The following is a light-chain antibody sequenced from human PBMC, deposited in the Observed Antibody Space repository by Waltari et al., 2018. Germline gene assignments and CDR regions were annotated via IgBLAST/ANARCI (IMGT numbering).Light chain of an antibody. CDR2: DAS. J-gene: IGKJ5*01. V-gene: IGKV3-11*01. Sequence: EIVLTQSPATLSLSPGERATLSCRASQSVSNYLAWYQQKPVQAPRLLIYDASNRATGIPARFSGSGSGTDFTLTISSLEFADSAVYYCQKHGNWPFTFGQGTRLEIK. CDR1: QSVSNY. CDR3: QKHGNWPFT.